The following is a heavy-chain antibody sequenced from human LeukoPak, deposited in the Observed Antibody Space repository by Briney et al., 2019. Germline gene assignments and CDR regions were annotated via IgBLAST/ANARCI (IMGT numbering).Heavy chain of an antibody. CDR2: IIPIFGTA. Sequence: ASVKVSCKASGGTFSSYAISWVRQAPGQGLEWMGGIIPIFGTANYAQKFQGRVTITTDESTSTAYMELSSLRSEDTAVYYCARAAAAAGTGLLWFDPWGQGTLVTVYS. CDR1: GGTFSSYA. CDR3: ARAAAAAGTGLLWFDP. V-gene: IGHV1-69*05. D-gene: IGHD6-13*01. J-gene: IGHJ5*02.